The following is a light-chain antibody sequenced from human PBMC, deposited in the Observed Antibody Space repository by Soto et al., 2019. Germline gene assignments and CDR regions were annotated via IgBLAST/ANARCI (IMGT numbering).Light chain of an antibody. Sequence: QSALTQPASVSGSPGQSITISCIGSSSDVGGYDFVSWYQHHPGKAPRLMIFDVSNRPSAVSNRFSGSKSGNTASLTISGLQAEDEGDYYCASYTSRSTLVFGTGTKVTVL. V-gene: IGLV2-14*03. J-gene: IGLJ1*01. CDR1: SSDVGGYDF. CDR2: DVS. CDR3: ASYTSRSTLV.